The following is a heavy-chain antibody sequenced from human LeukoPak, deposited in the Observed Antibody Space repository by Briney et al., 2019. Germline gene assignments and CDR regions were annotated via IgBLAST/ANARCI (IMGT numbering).Heavy chain of an antibody. D-gene: IGHD4-17*01. Sequence: ASVKVSCKASGYTFTSYGISWVRQAPGQGLEWMGWISAYNGNTNYAQKLQGRVTTTTDTSTSTAYMELRSLRSDDTAVYYCATYSYGDYVGNYWGQGTLVTVSS. V-gene: IGHV1-18*01. J-gene: IGHJ4*02. CDR1: GYTFTSYG. CDR2: ISAYNGNT. CDR3: ATYSYGDYVGNY.